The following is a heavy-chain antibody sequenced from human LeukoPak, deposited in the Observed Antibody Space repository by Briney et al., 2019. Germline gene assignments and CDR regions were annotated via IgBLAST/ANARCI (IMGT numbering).Heavy chain of an antibody. D-gene: IGHD6-13*01. J-gene: IGHJ3*02. CDR3: ARSLAAALTHDAFDI. Sequence: LGASVKLSCKASGGTFSSYAISWVRQAPGQGLEWMGGIIPIFGTANYAQKSQGRVTITTDESTSTAYMELSSLRYEDTAVYYCARSLAAALTHDAFDIWGQGTMVTVSS. CDR2: IIPIFGTA. CDR1: GGTFSSYA. V-gene: IGHV1-69*05.